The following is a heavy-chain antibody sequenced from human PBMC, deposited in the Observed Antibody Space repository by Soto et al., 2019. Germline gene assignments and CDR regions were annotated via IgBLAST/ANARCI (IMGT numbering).Heavy chain of an antibody. CDR3: ARSPGYSSSWLENWFDP. Sequence: ASVKVSCTASGYTFTSYDINWVRQATGQGLEWMGWMNPNSGNTGYAQKFQGRVTMTRNTSISTAYMELSSLRSEDTAVYYCARSPGYSSSWLENWFDPWGQGTLVTVSS. CDR2: MNPNSGNT. J-gene: IGHJ5*02. V-gene: IGHV1-8*01. D-gene: IGHD6-13*01. CDR1: GYTFTSYD.